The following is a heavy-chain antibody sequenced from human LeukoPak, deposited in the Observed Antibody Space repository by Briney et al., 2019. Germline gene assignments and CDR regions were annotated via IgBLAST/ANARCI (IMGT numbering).Heavy chain of an antibody. Sequence: ASVKVSCKASGYTFSDYGITWVRQAPGQGLEWMGWISGYNGNTNYAQKFQGRVTMTTETSTSTAYMELRSLRSDDTAVYYCARACSGSSCYVIYSGQGTLLTVSS. J-gene: IGHJ4*02. D-gene: IGHD2-2*01. CDR2: ISGYNGNT. V-gene: IGHV1-18*01. CDR3: ARACSGSSCYVIY. CDR1: GYTFSDYG.